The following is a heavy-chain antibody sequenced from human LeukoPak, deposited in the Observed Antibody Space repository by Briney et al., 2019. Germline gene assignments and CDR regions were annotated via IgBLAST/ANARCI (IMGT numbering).Heavy chain of an antibody. CDR2: IYYSGST. V-gene: IGHV4-39*07. CDR1: GGSISSSSYY. Sequence: SETLSLTCTVSGGSISSSSYYWDWIRQPPGKGLEWIGSIYYSGSTYYNPSLKSRVTISVDTSKNQFSLKLSSVTAADTAVYYCAREYYDSSGYYYRGAFDIWGQGTMVTVSS. J-gene: IGHJ3*02. D-gene: IGHD3-22*01. CDR3: AREYYDSSGYYYRGAFDI.